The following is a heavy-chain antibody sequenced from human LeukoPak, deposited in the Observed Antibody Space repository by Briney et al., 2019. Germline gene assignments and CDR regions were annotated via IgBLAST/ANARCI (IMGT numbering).Heavy chain of an antibody. V-gene: IGHV4-59*08. CDR2: IYYSGST. D-gene: IGHD2-15*01. Sequence: SETLSLTCTVSGGSISSYYWSWIRQPAGKGLEWIGYIYYSGSTNYNPSLKSRVTISVDTSKNQFSLKLSSVTAADTAVYYCARRASRGGSSHYYFDYWGQGTLVTVSS. CDR1: GGSISSYY. CDR3: ARRASRGGSSHYYFDY. J-gene: IGHJ4*02.